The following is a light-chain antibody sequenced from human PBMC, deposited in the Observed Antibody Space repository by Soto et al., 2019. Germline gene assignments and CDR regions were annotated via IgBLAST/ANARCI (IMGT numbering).Light chain of an antibody. Sequence: QSVLTQPPSASGSPGQSVTISCTGTSSDVGGYNYVSWYQQHPGKAPKLMIYEVSKRPSGVPDRFSGSKSGNTASLTVSGLQAEDEADYCCSSYAGNKNVFGTGTKLTVL. V-gene: IGLV2-8*01. J-gene: IGLJ1*01. CDR3: SSYAGNKNV. CDR1: SSDVGGYNY. CDR2: EVS.